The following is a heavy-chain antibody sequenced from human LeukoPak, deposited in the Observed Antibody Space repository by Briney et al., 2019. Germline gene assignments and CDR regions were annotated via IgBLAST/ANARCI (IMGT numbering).Heavy chain of an antibody. D-gene: IGHD3-16*01. Sequence: ASVKVSCKASGYTFIGYYIHWVRQAPGQGLEWMGIINPSGGSTSNAQKFQGRVTMTRDMSTSTVYMELSSLRSEDTAVYYCARDFGNDYVFSYWGQGTLVTVSS. CDR3: ARDFGNDYVFSY. V-gene: IGHV1-46*01. J-gene: IGHJ4*02. CDR1: GYTFIGYY. CDR2: INPSGGST.